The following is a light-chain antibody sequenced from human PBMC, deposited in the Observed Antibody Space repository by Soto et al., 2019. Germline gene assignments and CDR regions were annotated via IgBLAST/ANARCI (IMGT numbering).Light chain of an antibody. CDR1: QSVNSNY. Sequence: TQSPATLSLTPGERATLSCRASQSVNSNYLAWYQQKPGQAPRLLMYGASTRATGIPDRFSGSGSGTEFTLTISRLEPEDFAVYYCQQYGTSPITFGQGTLLEV. V-gene: IGKV3-20*01. CDR3: QQYGTSPIT. CDR2: GAS. J-gene: IGKJ5*01.